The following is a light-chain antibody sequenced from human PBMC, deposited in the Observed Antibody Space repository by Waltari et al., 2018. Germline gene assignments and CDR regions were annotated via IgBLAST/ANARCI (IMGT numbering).Light chain of an antibody. CDR1: SSNLGAGHD. J-gene: IGLJ2*01. CDR3: QSYVSTHVV. V-gene: IGLV1-40*01. CDR2: VYD. Sequence: QSVLTQPPSVSGAPGQRVTISCTGSSSNLGAGHDVHWYQFRPGAAPKLLIYVYDRRPSVGADRCSGSKSGTSASLVVTGLQAGDEAVYYCQSYVSTHVVFGGGTQLTVL.